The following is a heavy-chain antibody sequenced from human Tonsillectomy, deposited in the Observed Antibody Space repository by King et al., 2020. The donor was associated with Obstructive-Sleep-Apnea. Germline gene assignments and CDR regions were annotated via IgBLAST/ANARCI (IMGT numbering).Heavy chain of an antibody. CDR2: IWDDGSNK. J-gene: IGHJ4*02. D-gene: IGHD5-24*01. CDR3: ARGDGYNSGEFSYYFDY. CDR1: GFTFSSYG. V-gene: IGHV3-33*01. Sequence: VQLVESGGGVVQPGRSLRLSCAASGFTFSSYGMHWVRQAPGKGLEWVAVIWDDGSNKYYADSVKGRFTISRDNSKNTLYLQMNSLRAEETAVYYCARGDGYNSGEFSYYFDYWGQGTLVTVSS.